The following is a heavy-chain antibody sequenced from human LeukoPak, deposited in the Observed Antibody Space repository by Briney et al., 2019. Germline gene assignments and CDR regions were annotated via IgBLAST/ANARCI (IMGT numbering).Heavy chain of an antibody. J-gene: IGHJ6*02. CDR2: IYTSGST. V-gene: IGHV4-4*07. CDR3: ARDHIVAAAGNSDQYYYYYYGMDV. Sequence: SETLSLTCAVYGGSFSGYYWSWIRQPAGKGLEWIGRIYTSGSTNYNPSLKSRVTMSVDTSKNQFSLKLSSVTAADTAVYYCARDHIVAAAGNSDQYYYYYYGMDVWGQGTTVTVSS. CDR1: GGSFSGYY. D-gene: IGHD6-13*01.